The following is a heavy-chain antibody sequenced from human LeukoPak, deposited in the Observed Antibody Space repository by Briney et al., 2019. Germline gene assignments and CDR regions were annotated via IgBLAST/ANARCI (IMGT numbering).Heavy chain of an antibody. Sequence: PGGSLRLSCAASGFTFSSYALSWVRQAPGKGLEWVSAISGSGGSTYYADSVKGRFTISRDNSKNTLYLQMNSLRAEDTAVYYCSRVNPSSGSYYDAFDIWGQGTMVTVSS. D-gene: IGHD1-26*01. J-gene: IGHJ3*02. V-gene: IGHV3-23*01. CDR3: SRVNPSSGSYYDAFDI. CDR1: GFTFSSYA. CDR2: ISGSGGST.